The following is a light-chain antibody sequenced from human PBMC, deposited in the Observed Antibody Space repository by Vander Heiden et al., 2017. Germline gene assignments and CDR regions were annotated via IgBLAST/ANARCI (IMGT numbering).Light chain of an antibody. V-gene: IGKV3-20*01. CDR1: QSGSSSY. J-gene: IGKJ2*01. Sequence: DIVLTQSPGTLPLSPGERATLSCRASQSGSSSYLAWYQQKPVQAHKLPVTGSRSRTDFTLTIIRMVPEDLAVYYCQVDGTSPKTFGQGTKLEIK. CDR3: QVDGTSPKT.